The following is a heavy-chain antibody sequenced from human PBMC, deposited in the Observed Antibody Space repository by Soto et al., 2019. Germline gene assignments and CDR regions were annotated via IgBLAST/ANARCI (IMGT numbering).Heavy chain of an antibody. V-gene: IGHV3-30-3*01. CDR1: GFTFSSYA. CDR3: ARSYAIQDWFDP. J-gene: IGHJ5*02. D-gene: IGHD2-2*02. CDR2: ISYDGSNK. Sequence: GGSLRLSCAASGFTFSSYAMHWVRQAPGKGLEWVAVISYDGSNKYYADSMKGRFTISRDNSKNTLYLQMNSLRAEDTAVYYCARSYAIQDWFDPWGQGTLVTVSS.